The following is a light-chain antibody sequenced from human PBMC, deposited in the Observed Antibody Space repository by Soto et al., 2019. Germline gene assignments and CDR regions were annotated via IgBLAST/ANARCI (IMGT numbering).Light chain of an antibody. CDR3: QQYIKWPIT. J-gene: IGKJ5*01. CDR2: DAS. Sequence: MTQSPSTLSASVGDRVTITCRASQSVPNSRLAWYQQKPGQAPRLLISDASTRATGIPARFSGSGSGTEFTLTVSSLQSEDFAVYYCQQYIKWPITFGQGTRLEIK. V-gene: IGKV3-15*01. CDR1: QSVPNSR.